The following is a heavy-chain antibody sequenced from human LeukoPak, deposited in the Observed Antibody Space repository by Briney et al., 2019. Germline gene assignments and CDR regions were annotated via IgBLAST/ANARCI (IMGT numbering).Heavy chain of an antibody. D-gene: IGHD4-23*01. J-gene: IGHJ5*01. Sequence: SETLSLTCAVYGGSFSDSYWSWVRQPPGKGVEGVGEINHSGSTNYNPSLKRRVTISVDTSKKQFSLTLNSVTAADTAVYYCARGELLATVVTPGGLTWFDSWGQGTLVSVSS. CDR2: INHSGST. CDR1: GGSFSDSY. CDR3: ARGELLATVVTPGGLTWFDS. V-gene: IGHV4-34*01.